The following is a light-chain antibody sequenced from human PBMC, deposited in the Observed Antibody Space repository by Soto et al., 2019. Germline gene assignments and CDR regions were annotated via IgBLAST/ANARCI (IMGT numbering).Light chain of an antibody. CDR1: NIGSKR. J-gene: IGLJ2*01. CDR3: QVWDSSSDHPV. V-gene: IGLV3-21*04. Sequence: SYELTQPPSVSVAPGQTARITCGGTNIGSKRVPWYQQRPGQAPVLVISYDSDRPSGIPERFSGSNSGNTATLTISGVEAGDEADYYCQVWDSSSDHPVFGGGTKLTVL. CDR2: YDS.